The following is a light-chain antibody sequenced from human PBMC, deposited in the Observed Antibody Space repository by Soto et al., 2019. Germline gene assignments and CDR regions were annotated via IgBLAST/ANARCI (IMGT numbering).Light chain of an antibody. CDR1: SSNIGAGYD. J-gene: IGLJ3*02. CDR2: GNS. CDR3: QSYDSSLSGVV. Sequence: QAVLTQPPSVSGAPGQRVTFSRTGSSSNIGAGYDVHWYQQLPGTAPKLLIYGNSNRPSGVPDRFSGSKSGTSASLAITGLQAEDEADYYCQSYDSSLSGVVFGGGTKLTVL. V-gene: IGLV1-40*01.